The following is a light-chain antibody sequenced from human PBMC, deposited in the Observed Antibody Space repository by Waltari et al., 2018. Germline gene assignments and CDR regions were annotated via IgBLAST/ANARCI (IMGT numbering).Light chain of an antibody. CDR2: DVR. Sequence: QSGLTQPASVSGSPGQSITIPCIGTSRSIGAYDYVSWYQQHPGKAPKLLIYDVRDRPSGGSHRFSGSKSGNAASLTISGLQAEDEATYYCSSPTTRSTQVFGSGTKVTV. CDR1: SRSIGAYDY. CDR3: SSPTTRSTQV. J-gene: IGLJ1*01. V-gene: IGLV2-14*01.